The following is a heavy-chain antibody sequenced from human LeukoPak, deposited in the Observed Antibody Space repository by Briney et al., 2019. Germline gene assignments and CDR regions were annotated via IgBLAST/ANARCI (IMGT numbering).Heavy chain of an antibody. CDR3: AIQGITGTEFDP. CDR1: GVSISSYY. V-gene: IGHV4-4*07. D-gene: IGHD1/OR15-1a*01. J-gene: IGHJ5*02. CDR2: IYISGRI. Sequence: PSETLSLTCTVSGVSISSYYWSWIRQPAGKGLEWIGRIYISGRINYNPSLKSRVTISVDKSKNQFSLKLSSVTAADTAVYYCAIQGITGTEFDPWGQGTLVTVSS.